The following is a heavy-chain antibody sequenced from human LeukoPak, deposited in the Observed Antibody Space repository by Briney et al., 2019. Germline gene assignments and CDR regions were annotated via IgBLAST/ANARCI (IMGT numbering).Heavy chain of an antibody. Sequence: ASVTVSCKASGGTFSNYAISWVRQAPGQGLEWMGGIIPIFGTANYAQKFRGRVTITADESTSTAYMELSSLRSEDTAVYYCARTPGYSYGSTVVYYMDVWGKGTTVTISS. V-gene: IGHV1-69*13. CDR1: GGTFSNYA. CDR3: ARTPGYSYGSTVVYYMDV. D-gene: IGHD5-18*01. J-gene: IGHJ6*03. CDR2: IIPIFGTA.